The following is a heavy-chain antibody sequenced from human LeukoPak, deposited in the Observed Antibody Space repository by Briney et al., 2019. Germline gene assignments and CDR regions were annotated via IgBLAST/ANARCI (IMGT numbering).Heavy chain of an antibody. CDR2: ISSSSNYI. CDR1: GFTFSSYS. V-gene: IGHV3-21*01. Sequence: GGSLRLSCAASGFTFSSYSMNWVRQAPGKGLEWVSSISSSSNYIYYADSVKGRFTISRDNAKNSLYLQMNSLRAEDTAVYYCAREFGSYDYVWGSYRYYFDYWGQGTLVTVSS. CDR3: AREFGSYDYVWGSYRYYFDY. J-gene: IGHJ4*02. D-gene: IGHD3-16*02.